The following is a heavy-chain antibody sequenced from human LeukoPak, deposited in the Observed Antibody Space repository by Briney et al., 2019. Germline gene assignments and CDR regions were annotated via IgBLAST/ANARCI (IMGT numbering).Heavy chain of an antibody. CDR2: INPNSGGT. J-gene: IGHJ5*02. D-gene: IGHD2-2*03. CDR1: GYTFTGYY. CDR3: AREVDIVVVPADQWWFDP. Sequence: GASVKVSCKASGYTFTGYYMHWVRQAPGQGLEWMGWINPNSGGTNYAQKFQGGVTMTRDTSISTAYMELSSLRSEDTAVYYCAREVDIVVVPADQWWFDPWGQGTLVTVSS. V-gene: IGHV1-2*02.